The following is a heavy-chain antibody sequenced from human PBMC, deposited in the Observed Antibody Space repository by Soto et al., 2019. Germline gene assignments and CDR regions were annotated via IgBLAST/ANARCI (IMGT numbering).Heavy chain of an antibody. Sequence: PGESLKISCNGSGYIFTSYWISWGRQMPGKGLEWMGRIDPSDSYTNYSPSFQGHVTISADKSISTAYLQWSSLKASDTAMYYCALYDFWSGYYSSYYGMDVWGQGTTVTVSS. D-gene: IGHD3-3*01. CDR2: IDPSDSYT. V-gene: IGHV5-10-1*01. CDR1: GYIFTSYW. CDR3: ALYDFWSGYYSSYYGMDV. J-gene: IGHJ6*02.